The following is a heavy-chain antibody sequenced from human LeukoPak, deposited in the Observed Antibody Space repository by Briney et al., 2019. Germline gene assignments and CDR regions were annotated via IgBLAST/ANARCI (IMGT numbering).Heavy chain of an antibody. Sequence: RGESLKISCKSSGYSFSSHWIGWVRQMPGKGLEWMGILYPGDSDTRYSPSFQGQVTISADKSISTAYLQWSSLKASDTAMYYCARLGDLYGDYGIHDYWGQGTLVTVSS. J-gene: IGHJ4*02. V-gene: IGHV5-51*01. CDR3: ARLGDLYGDYGIHDY. D-gene: IGHD4-17*01. CDR2: LYPGDSDT. CDR1: GYSFSSHW.